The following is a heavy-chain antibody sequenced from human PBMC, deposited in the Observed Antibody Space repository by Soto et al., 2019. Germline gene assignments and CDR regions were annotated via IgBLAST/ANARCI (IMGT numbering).Heavy chain of an antibody. V-gene: IGHV3-23*01. CDR3: GGYNDNWYDY. J-gene: IGHJ5*01. CDR1: GFTFSSYA. CDR2: ISRSGGST. D-gene: IGHD1-20*01. Sequence: PGGSLRLSCAASGFTFSSYAMNGVRQAPGKGLEWVSAISRSGGSTFYADSVKGRFTISRDNSRNTLYLQMNSLRAEDTAVYYCGGYNDNWYDYWGQGTLVTVSS.